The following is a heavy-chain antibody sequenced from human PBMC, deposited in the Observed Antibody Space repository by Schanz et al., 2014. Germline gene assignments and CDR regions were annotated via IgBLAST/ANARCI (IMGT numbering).Heavy chain of an antibody. J-gene: IGHJ2*01. D-gene: IGHD1-26*01. CDR3: ARNRGSGGQNWYFDL. V-gene: IGHV3-11*03. CDR1: GFSFSTYW. CDR2: INTGSNYI. Sequence: VHLLESGGGLVEPGGSLRLSCATSGFSFSTYWMSWVRQAAGKGLEWISFINTGSNYINYADSVKGRFTISRDNTKNSLFLQLNSLRADDTAVYYCARNRGSGGQNWYFDLWGRGTLVTVSS.